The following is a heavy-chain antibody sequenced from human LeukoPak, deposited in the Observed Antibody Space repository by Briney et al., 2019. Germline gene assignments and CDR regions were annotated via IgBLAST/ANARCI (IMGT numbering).Heavy chain of an antibody. J-gene: IGHJ6*03. CDR2: IHRSGST. V-gene: IGHV4-34*01. D-gene: IGHD3-10*01. Sequence: SETLSLTCAVYGGSLSNYYWSWIRQPPGKGLEWIGKIHRSGSTDYNPSLKSRVTISLDTSKNQFSLNLTSVTAADTAVYYCAREVKMDRGIIIFGVSTGGYMDVWGKGTAVTVSS. CDR1: GGSLSNYY. CDR3: AREVKMDRGIIIFGVSTGGYMDV.